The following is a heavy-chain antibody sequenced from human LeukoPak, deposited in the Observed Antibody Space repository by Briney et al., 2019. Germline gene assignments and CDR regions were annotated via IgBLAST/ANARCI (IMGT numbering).Heavy chain of an antibody. J-gene: IGHJ4*02. V-gene: IGHV4-59*11. CDR1: GGSISSHY. CDR2: IYYSGST. CDR3: ARAGRASDY. Sequence: PSETLSLTCTVSGGSISSHYWSWIRQPPGKGLEWIGYIYYSGSTNYNPSLKSRVTISVDTSKNQFSLKLSSVTAADTAVYYCARAGRASDYWGQGTLVTVSS.